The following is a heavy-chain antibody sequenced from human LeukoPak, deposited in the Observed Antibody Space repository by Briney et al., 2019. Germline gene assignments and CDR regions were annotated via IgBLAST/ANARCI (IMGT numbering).Heavy chain of an antibody. V-gene: IGHV4-4*02. J-gene: IGHJ6*02. Sequence: SETLSLTCAVPGGSISSSNWWSWVRQSPGQGLEWIGEMYHSGSANYNPSLKSRVTISVDKSKNQFSLNVRSVTAADTAVYYCAREPYTKGRPNYGMDVWGQGTTVTVSS. CDR3: AREPYTKGRPNYGMDV. CDR1: GGSISSSNW. CDR2: MYHSGSA. D-gene: IGHD2-8*01.